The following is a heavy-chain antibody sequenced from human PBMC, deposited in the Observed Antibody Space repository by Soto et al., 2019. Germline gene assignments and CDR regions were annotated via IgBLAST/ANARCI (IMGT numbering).Heavy chain of an antibody. CDR3: ARVGAVTGYYFGY. J-gene: IGHJ4*02. CDR1: GFTFSDYY. D-gene: IGHD2-21*02. Sequence: EVQLVESGGGLVQPGGSLRVSCAASGFTFSDYYMDWVRQAPGKGLEWVARTRNKANSYTTEYAASVKDRFTISRDDSKNPVDLQMNSLKNKDTAVDYCARVGAVTGYYFGYWAKGPMVTASS. CDR2: TRNKANSYTT. V-gene: IGHV3-72*01.